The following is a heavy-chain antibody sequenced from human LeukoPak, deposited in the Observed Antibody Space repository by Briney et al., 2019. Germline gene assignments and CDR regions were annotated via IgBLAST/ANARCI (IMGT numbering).Heavy chain of an antibody. V-gene: IGHV4-59*01. CDR3: AREGLGYCSGGSCSDPFDI. D-gene: IGHD2-15*01. J-gene: IGHJ3*02. CDR1: GGSISSYY. CDR2: IYYSGST. Sequence: SETLSLTCTVSGGSISSYYWSWIRQPPGKGLEWIGYIYYSGSTNYNPSLKSRVTLSVDTSKNQFSLKLSSVTAADTAVYYCAREGLGYCSGGSCSDPFDIWGQGTMVTVSS.